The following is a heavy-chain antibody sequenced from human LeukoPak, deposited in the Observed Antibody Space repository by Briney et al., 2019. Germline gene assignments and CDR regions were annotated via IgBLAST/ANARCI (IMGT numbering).Heavy chain of an antibody. J-gene: IGHJ4*02. CDR2: IIPIFGTA. CDR1: GGTFSSYA. D-gene: IGHD6-19*01. CDR3: ARVYSSGWYVY. Sequence: SVKVSCKASGGTFSSYAISWVRQAPGQGLEWMGGIIPIFGTANYAQQFQGRVTITADESTSTAYMELSSLRSEDTAVYYCARVYSSGWYVYWGQGTLVTVSS. V-gene: IGHV1-69*13.